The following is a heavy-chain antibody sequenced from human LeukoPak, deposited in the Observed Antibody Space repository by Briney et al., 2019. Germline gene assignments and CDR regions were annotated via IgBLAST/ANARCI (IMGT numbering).Heavy chain of an antibody. D-gene: IGHD2-2*01. V-gene: IGHV4-59*01. J-gene: IGHJ3*02. CDR3: ARGGGIVVVPAAIVDAFDI. CDR2: IYYSGST. CDR1: GGSISSYY. Sequence: PSETLSLTCTVSGGSISSYYWSWIRQPPGKGLEWIGYIYYSGSTNYNPSLKSRVTISADTSKNQFSLKLSSVTAADTAVYYCARGGGIVVVPAAIVDAFDIWGQGTMVTVSS.